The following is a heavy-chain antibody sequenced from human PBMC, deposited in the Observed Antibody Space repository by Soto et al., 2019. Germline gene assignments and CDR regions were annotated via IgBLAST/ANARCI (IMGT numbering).Heavy chain of an antibody. J-gene: IGHJ5*01. D-gene: IGHD6-13*01. CDR1: GGPISTNGYL. V-gene: IGHV4-39*01. CDR2: ISYTGTT. Sequence: PSETLSLTCTVSGGPISTNGYLCSWMRQTPGKGLEWIGGISYTGTTYYNPSLKSRVAMSVDTSRNQFSLKLTSMTAADTAIFYFSIYSTISGLFDFWGQGT. CDR3: SIYSTISGLFDF.